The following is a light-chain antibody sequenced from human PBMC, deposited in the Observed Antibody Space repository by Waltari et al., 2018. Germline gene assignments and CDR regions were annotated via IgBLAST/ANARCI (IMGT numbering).Light chain of an antibody. CDR3: QQYYSTPPVT. V-gene: IGKV4-1*01. Sequence: DIVMTQSPDSLAVSLGERATINCKSSQSVLYSSNNKNYLAWYQQKPGQPPKLLIYWASTRESGFPDRFSGSGSGTDFTLTISSLRAEDVAVYYCQQYYSTPPVTFGQGTRLEIK. J-gene: IGKJ5*01. CDR1: QSVLYSSNNKNY. CDR2: WAS.